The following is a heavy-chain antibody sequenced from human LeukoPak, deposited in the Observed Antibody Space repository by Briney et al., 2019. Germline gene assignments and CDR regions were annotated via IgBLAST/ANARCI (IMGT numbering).Heavy chain of an antibody. CDR3: ARGDNYDSSQTFDY. CDR2: INHSGST. D-gene: IGHD3-22*01. CDR1: GGSFSGYY. J-gene: IGHJ4*02. Sequence: PSETLSLTCAVYGGSFSGYYWIWIRQPPGKGLEWIGEINHSGSTNYNPSLKSRVTISVDTSKNQFSLKLSSVTAADTAVYYCARGDNYDSSQTFDYWGQGTLVTVSS. V-gene: IGHV4-34*01.